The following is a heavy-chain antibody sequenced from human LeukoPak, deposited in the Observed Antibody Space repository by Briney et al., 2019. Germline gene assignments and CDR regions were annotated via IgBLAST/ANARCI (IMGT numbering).Heavy chain of an antibody. CDR2: ISGSGGST. CDR1: GFTFYSYA. Sequence: GGSLRLFCAASGFTFYSYAMSWLRHAPGKGLEWFSAISGSGGSTYYADSVKGRFTISRDNSKNTLYLQMNSLRAEDTAVYYCAKRGAEVGTTVAPGDCWGQGTLLTVSS. V-gene: IGHV3-23*01. D-gene: IGHD1-26*01. J-gene: IGHJ4*02. CDR3: AKRGAEVGTTVAPGDC.